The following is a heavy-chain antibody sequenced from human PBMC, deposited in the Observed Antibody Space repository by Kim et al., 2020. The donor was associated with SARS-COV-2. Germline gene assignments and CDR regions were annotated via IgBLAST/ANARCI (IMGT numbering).Heavy chain of an antibody. Sequence: SVKVSCKASGGTFSSYAISWVRQAPGQGLEWMGGIIPIFGTANYAQKFQGRVTITADESTSTAYMELSSLRSEDTAVYYCARDLFPPVPAANDYWGQGTLVTVSS. D-gene: IGHD2-2*01. CDR3: ARDLFPPVPAANDY. CDR1: GGTFSSYA. V-gene: IGHV1-69*13. CDR2: IIPIFGTA. J-gene: IGHJ4*02.